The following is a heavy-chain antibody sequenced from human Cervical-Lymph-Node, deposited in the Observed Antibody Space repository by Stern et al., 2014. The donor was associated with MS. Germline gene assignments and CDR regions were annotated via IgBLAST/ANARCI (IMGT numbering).Heavy chain of an antibody. CDR2: IIPMFGTA. CDR1: GGTFSSYA. Sequence: LQLVESGAEVKKPGSSVRVSCKASGGTFSSYAISWVRQAPGPGLEWMGGIIPMFGTANYAQKFQGRVTITADDSTTTAYMEVSSLRSEDTAVYYCASSVGELTPEAVWGQGTTVTVFS. D-gene: IGHD3-10*01. J-gene: IGHJ6*02. V-gene: IGHV1-69*01. CDR3: ASSVGELTPEAV.